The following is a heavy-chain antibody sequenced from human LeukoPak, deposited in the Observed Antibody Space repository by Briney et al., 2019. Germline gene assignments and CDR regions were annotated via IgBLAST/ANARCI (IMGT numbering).Heavy chain of an antibody. CDR3: ARGVGRYFDWFDP. D-gene: IGHD3-9*01. CDR2: ISSSGSTI. J-gene: IGHJ5*02. Sequence: PGGSLRLSCAASGFTFSSYEMNWVRQAPGKGLEWVSYISSSGSTIYYADSVKGRFTISRDNAKNSLYLQMNSLRAEDTAVYYCARGVGRYFDWFDPWGQGTLVTVSS. CDR1: GFTFSSYE. V-gene: IGHV3-48*03.